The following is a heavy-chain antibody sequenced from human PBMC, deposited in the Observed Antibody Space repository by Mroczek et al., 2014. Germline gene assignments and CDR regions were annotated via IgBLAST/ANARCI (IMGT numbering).Heavy chain of an antibody. V-gene: IGHV3-30-3*01. CDR2: ISYDGSNK. Sequence: QVQLVQSGGGVVQPGRSLRLSCAASGFTFSSYAMHWVRQAPGKGLEWVAVISYDGSNKYYADSVKGRFTISRDNSKNTLYLQMNSLRAEDTAVYYCARDALTYCSSTSCQLTDYYYYMDVWGKGTTVTRLL. J-gene: IGHJ6*03. CDR3: ARDALTYCSSTSCQLTDYYYYMDV. CDR1: GFTFSSYA. D-gene: IGHD2-2*01.